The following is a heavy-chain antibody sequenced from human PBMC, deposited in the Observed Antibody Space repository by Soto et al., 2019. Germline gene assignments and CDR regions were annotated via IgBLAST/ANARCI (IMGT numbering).Heavy chain of an antibody. Sequence: GGSLRLSCAASGFTFSSYAMSWVRQAPGKGLEWVSGSSGSGGSTYYADSVKGRFTISGDNSKNTLYLQMNSLRAEDTAVYYCAKASGSGSYYSAYYYYYMDVWGKGTTVTVSS. J-gene: IGHJ6*03. CDR3: AKASGSGSYYSAYYYYYMDV. D-gene: IGHD3-10*01. CDR2: SSGSGGST. CDR1: GFTFSSYA. V-gene: IGHV3-23*01.